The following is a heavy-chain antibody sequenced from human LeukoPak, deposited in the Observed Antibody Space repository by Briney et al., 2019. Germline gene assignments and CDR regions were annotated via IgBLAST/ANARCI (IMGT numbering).Heavy chain of an antibody. CDR2: IIPIFGTA. CDR3: ARSEYSSGWVLGEVDAFDI. CDR1: GGTFSSYT. Sequence: SVKVSCKASGGTFSSYTISWVRQAPGQGLEWMGRIIPIFGTANYAQKFQGRVTITTDESTSTAYMELSSLRSEDTAVYYCARSEYSSGWVLGEVDAFDIWGQGTMVTVSS. D-gene: IGHD6-19*01. J-gene: IGHJ3*02. V-gene: IGHV1-69*05.